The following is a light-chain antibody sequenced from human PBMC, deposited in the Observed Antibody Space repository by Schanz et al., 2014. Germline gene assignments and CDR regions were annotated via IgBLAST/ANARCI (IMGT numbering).Light chain of an antibody. CDR2: EDS. CDR3: SSYTSSSTLSV. J-gene: IGLJ1*01. V-gene: IGLV2-14*02. Sequence: QSVLTQPASVSGSPGQSITISCTGTSSDVGSHNLVSWYQQYPGRAPKLMIYEDSTRPSGVSNRFSGSKSGNTASLTISGLQAEDEADYYCSSYTSSSTLSVFGTGTKLTVL. CDR1: SSDVGSHNL.